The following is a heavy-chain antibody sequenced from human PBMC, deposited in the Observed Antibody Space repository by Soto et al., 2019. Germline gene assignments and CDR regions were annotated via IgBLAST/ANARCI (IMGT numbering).Heavy chain of an antibody. Sequence: EVHLLESGGDLIQPGGSLRLSCATSGFVFSDYTMSWVRQAPGKGLEWVSAITNSGGFATYADSVKGRFAISRDNSQNTLYLQMNSLRADDTAVYYCAKPWTTIGDYRPFDSWGQGTLVTVSS. J-gene: IGHJ4*02. D-gene: IGHD2-21*01. V-gene: IGHV3-23*01. CDR3: AKPWTTIGDYRPFDS. CDR2: ITNSGGFA. CDR1: GFVFSDYT.